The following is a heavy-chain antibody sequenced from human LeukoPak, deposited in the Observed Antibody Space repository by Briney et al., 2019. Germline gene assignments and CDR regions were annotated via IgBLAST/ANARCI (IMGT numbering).Heavy chain of an antibody. CDR3: ARAELLEDGMDV. V-gene: IGHV3-53*01. D-gene: IGHD1-1*01. Sequence: GGSLRLSCAASGFIVSSNYMSWVRQAPGKGLEWVSVIYSGGSTYYADSVKGRFTISRDNSKNTLYLQMNSLRAEDTAVYYCARAELLEDGMDVWGQGTTVTVSS. J-gene: IGHJ6*02. CDR1: GFIVSSNY. CDR2: IYSGGST.